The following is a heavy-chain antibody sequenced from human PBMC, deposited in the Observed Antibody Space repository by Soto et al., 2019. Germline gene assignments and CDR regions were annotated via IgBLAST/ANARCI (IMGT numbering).Heavy chain of an antibody. CDR2: IFYKGST. CDR1: VGSVSSGSHY. V-gene: IGHV4-61*01. J-gene: IGHJ3*02. CDR3: VSTYDAFDI. Sequence: QVQLQESGPGLVKPSETLSLTCTVSVGSVSSGSHYWSWIRPPPGKGLEWIGYIFYKGSTKYNPALKSRVSISVDTSKNQFSLKLCSVTAADTAVYYCVSTYDAFDIWGQGTMVTVSS.